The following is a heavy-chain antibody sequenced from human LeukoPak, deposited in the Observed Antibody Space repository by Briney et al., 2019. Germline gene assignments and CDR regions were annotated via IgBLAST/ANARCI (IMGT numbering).Heavy chain of an antibody. V-gene: IGHV3-48*04. CDR1: GFTFSSYS. J-gene: IGHJ5*02. Sequence: GGSLRLSCAASGFTFSSYSMKWVRQAPGKGLEGGSYISSSSSTIYYADSVNGRFTISRDNAKNSLYLQMNSLRAEDTAVYYCARESGIRLSYHWFDPWGQGTLVTVSS. D-gene: IGHD2-2*02. CDR3: ARESGIRLSYHWFDP. CDR2: ISSSSSTI.